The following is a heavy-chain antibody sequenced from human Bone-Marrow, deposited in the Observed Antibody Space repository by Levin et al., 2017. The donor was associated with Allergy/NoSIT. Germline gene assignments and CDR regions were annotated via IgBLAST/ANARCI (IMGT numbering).Heavy chain of an antibody. V-gene: IGHV4-34*01. J-gene: IGHJ4*02. CDR1: GDSFSGYF. CDR3: ARGGEVPSHFFFDH. CDR2: INYSGTT. D-gene: IGHD2-21*01. Sequence: SQTLSLTCAVEGDSFSGYFWSWIRQSPGTGLEWIGEINYSGTTHYNPSLKSRVTMSVDTTRKRFSLKLTSVTAADTALYFCARGGEVPSHFFFDHWGQGTRVAVSP.